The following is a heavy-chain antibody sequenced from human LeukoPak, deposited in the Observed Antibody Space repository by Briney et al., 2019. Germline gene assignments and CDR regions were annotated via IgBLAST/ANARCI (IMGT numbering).Heavy chain of an antibody. V-gene: IGHV1-2*02. Sequence: ASVKVSCKASGYTFTGYYMHWVRQAPGQGLEWIGWFDPNSGGTNYAQQFQGRVTMTRDTSISTAYMELSRLRSDDTAVYYCARKEVGYYYGSGKEFYGMDVWGQGTTVTVSS. CDR3: ARKEVGYYYGSGKEFYGMDV. D-gene: IGHD3-10*01. J-gene: IGHJ6*02. CDR1: GYTFTGYY. CDR2: FDPNSGGT.